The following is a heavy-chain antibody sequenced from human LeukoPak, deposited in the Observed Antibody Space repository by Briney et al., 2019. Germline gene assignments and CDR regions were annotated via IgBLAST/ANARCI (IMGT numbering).Heavy chain of an antibody. D-gene: IGHD3-3*01. CDR3: AKDEAYDFWSGPQSD. CDR2: ISWNSGST. CDR1: GFTFDDYA. Sequence: GGSLRLSCAASGFTFDDYAMHWVRQAPGKGLEWVSSISWNSGSTGYADSVKGRFTISRDNAKNSLYLQMNSLRAEDTAVYYCAKDEAYDFWSGPQSDWGQRAQVTDSS. V-gene: IGHV3-9*01. J-gene: IGHJ4*02.